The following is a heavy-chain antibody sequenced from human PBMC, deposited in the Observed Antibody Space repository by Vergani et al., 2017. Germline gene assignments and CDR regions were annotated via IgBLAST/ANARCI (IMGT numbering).Heavy chain of an antibody. CDR2: INPNSGGT. Sequence: QVQLVQSGAEVKKPGASVKVSCKASGYTFNGYYMHWVRQAPGQGLEWMGWINPNSGGTNYAQKFQGRVTMTRDTSISTAYRELCRLMSDDTAVYYCAREVEIVATIPYYFYYGMDVWGQGTTVTVSS. J-gene: IGHJ6*02. CDR1: GYTFNGYY. V-gene: IGHV1-2*02. CDR3: AREVEIVATIPYYFYYGMDV. D-gene: IGHD5-12*01.